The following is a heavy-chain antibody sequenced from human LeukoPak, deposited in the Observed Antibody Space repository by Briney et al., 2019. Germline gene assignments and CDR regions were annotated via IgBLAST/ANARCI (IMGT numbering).Heavy chain of an antibody. CDR2: IIPILGIA. D-gene: IGHD2-15*01. Sequence: SVKVSCKASGYTFSSYAISWVRQAPGQGLEWMGRIIPILGIANYAQKFQGRVTITADKSTSTAYMELSSLRSEDTAVYYCARQVVAADGGGFDYWGQGTLVTVPS. J-gene: IGHJ4*02. V-gene: IGHV1-69*04. CDR1: GYTFSSYA. CDR3: ARQVVAADGGGFDY.